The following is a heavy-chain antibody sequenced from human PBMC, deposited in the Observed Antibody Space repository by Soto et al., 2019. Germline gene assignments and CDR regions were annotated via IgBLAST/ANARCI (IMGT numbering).Heavy chain of an antibody. CDR3: VKGHSDSYYYFDY. D-gene: IGHD3-22*01. V-gene: IGHV3-23*01. CDR2: IRGSGGDT. CDR1: GFTCSFCA. J-gene: IGHJ4*02. Sequence: EVQLLESGGGLVQPGGSLRLSRAASGFTCSFCAMNWVRQAPGKGLEWVSSIRGSGGDTYYADSVRGRFIISRDNAKNTLYLEMNSLGVEDTAVYYCVKGHSDSYYYFDYWGQGTLVTVSS.